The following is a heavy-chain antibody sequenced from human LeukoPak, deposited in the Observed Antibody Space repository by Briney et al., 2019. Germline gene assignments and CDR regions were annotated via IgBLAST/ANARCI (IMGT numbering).Heavy chain of an antibody. CDR3: ARDIKRGVTWFDP. V-gene: IGHV3-21*01. J-gene: IGHJ5*02. Sequence: GGSLKLSCAASGFTFSEYAMNWVRQAPGKGLEWVSSISSSSSYIYYADSVRGRFTISRDNAKNSLYLQMNSLRAEDTAVYYCARDIKRGVTWFDPWGQGTLVTVSS. CDR1: GFTFSEYA. CDR2: ISSSSSYI. D-gene: IGHD2-21*02.